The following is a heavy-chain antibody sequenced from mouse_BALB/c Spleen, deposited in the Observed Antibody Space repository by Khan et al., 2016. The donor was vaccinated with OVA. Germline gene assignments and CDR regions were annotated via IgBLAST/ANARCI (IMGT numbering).Heavy chain of an antibody. CDR2: IDPFSGAT. J-gene: IGHJ3*01. CDR1: GYSFTSYY. CDR3: TRHGYVAWFTY. V-gene: IGHV1S135*01. Sequence: EVQLQESGPELMKPGASVKISCKASGYSFTSYYIHWVMESHGKSLEWIGYIDPFSGATTYNQKFKGKATLTVDKSSSTAYILLSNLTSEDSAVYYCTRHGYVAWFTYWGQGTLVTVSA. D-gene: IGHD2-2*01.